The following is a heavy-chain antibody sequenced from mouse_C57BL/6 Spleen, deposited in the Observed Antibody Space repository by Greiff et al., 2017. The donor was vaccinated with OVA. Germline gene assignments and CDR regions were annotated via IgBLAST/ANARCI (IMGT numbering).Heavy chain of an antibody. J-gene: IGHJ1*03. CDR1: GYTFTSYW. V-gene: IGHV1-64*01. Sequence: VQLQQPGAELVKPGASVKLSCKASGYTFTSYWMHWVKQRPGQGLEWIGMIHPKSGSTNYNEKFKSKATLTVDKSSSTAYMQLSSLTSEDSAVYYCARKGDSSGWYFDVWGTGTTVTVSS. D-gene: IGHD3-2*02. CDR3: ARKGDSSGWYFDV. CDR2: IHPKSGST.